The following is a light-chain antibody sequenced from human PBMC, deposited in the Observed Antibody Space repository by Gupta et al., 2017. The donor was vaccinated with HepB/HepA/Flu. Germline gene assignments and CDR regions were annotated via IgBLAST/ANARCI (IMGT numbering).Light chain of an antibody. CDR2: WAS. J-gene: IGKJ2*03. CDR3: QQHYSSPYS. Sequence: DIVVTRSPDSLAVSLGERATINCKSSQSVLYSANNENYLAWYQQKPGQPPKLLISWASTRESGVPDRFSGSGSGTDFTLTISSLQAEDVAIYHCQQHYSSPYSFGQGTKLEIK. CDR1: QSVLYSANNENY. V-gene: IGKV4-1*01.